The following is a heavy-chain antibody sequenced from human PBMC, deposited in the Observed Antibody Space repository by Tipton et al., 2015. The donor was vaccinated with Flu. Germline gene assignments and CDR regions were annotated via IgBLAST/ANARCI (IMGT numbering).Heavy chain of an antibody. CDR1: GGTFSSYA. J-gene: IGHJ4*02. D-gene: IGHD6-13*01. Sequence: QVQLVQSGAEVKKPGSSVKVSCKASGGTFSSYAISWVRQAPGQGLEWMGRIIPILGIANYAQKFQGRVTITADKSTSTAYMELSSLRSEDTAVYYCARISDLKGIAAAGNDYWGQGTLVTVSS. V-gene: IGHV1-69*09. CDR2: IIPILGIA. CDR3: ARISDLKGIAAAGNDY.